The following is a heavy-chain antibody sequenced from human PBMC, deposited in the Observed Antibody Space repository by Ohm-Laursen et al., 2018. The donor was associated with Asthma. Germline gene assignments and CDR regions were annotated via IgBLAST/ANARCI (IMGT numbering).Heavy chain of an antibody. J-gene: IGHJ6*02. Sequence: SLRLSCAASGFTFSSYGMHWVRQAPGKGLEWVAVIWYDGSNKYYADSVKGRFTISRDNSKNTLYLQMNSLRAEDTAVYYCARDPIFGVVTNGPYGMDVWGQGTTVTVSS. CDR3: ARDPIFGVVTNGPYGMDV. V-gene: IGHV3-33*01. CDR2: IWYDGSNK. D-gene: IGHD3-3*01. CDR1: GFTFSSYG.